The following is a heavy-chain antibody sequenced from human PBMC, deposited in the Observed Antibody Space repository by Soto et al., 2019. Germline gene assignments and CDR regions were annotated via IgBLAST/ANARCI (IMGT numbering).Heavy chain of an antibody. CDR2: IYYSGST. D-gene: IGHD6-6*01. Sequence: SETLSLTCTVSGGSISSYYWSWIRQPPGKGLEWIGYIYYSGSTNYNPSLKSRVTISVDTSKNQFSLKLSSVTAADTAVYYCARAVAALVYDYWGQGTLVTVSS. J-gene: IGHJ4*02. CDR3: ARAVAALVYDY. V-gene: IGHV4-59*01. CDR1: GGSISSYY.